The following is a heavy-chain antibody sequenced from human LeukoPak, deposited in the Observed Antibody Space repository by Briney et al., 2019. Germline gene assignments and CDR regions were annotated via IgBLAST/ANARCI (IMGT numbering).Heavy chain of an antibody. D-gene: IGHD5-18*01. CDR1: GYSFTSYW. V-gene: IGHV5-51*01. J-gene: IGHJ4*02. CDR2: IYPGDSDT. Sequence: GEALKISCKGSGYSFTSYWIGWVRPMPGQGLEWMGIIYPGDSDTRYSPSFQGQVTISADKTISTAYLQWSSLKASDTAMYYCARHSGRGRGYSYGPGDYWGQGTLVTVSS. CDR3: ARHSGRGRGYSYGPGDY.